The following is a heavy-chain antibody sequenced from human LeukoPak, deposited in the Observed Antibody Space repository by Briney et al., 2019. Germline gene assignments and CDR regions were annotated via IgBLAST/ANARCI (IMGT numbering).Heavy chain of an antibody. CDR3: AESEGAAYYYGSGSLDY. CDR1: GFTFSSYA. V-gene: IGHV3-23*01. J-gene: IGHJ4*02. Sequence: GGSLRLSCAASGFTFSSYAMSWVRQAPGKGLEWVSAISGSGGSTYYADSVKGRFTISRDNSKNTLYLQMNSLRAEDTAVYYCAESEGAAYYYGSGSLDYWGQGTLVTVSS. D-gene: IGHD3-10*01. CDR2: ISGSGGST.